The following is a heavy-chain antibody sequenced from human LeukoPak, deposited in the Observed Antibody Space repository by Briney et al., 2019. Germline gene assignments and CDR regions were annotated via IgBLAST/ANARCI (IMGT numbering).Heavy chain of an antibody. V-gene: IGHV1-69*05. J-gene: IGHJ1*01. D-gene: IGHD6-19*01. Sequence: SVKVSCKASGGTFSSYAISWVRQAPGQGLEWMGGIIPIFGTANYAQKFQGRVTITTDESTSTAYMELSSLRSEDTAVYYCASGGAVAGGNFQHWARAPWSPSPQ. CDR3: ASGGAVAGGNFQH. CDR2: IIPIFGTA. CDR1: GGTFSSYA.